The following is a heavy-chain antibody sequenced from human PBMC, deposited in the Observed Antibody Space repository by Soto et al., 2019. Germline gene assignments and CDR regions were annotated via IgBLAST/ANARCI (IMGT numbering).Heavy chain of an antibody. J-gene: IGHJ5*02. Sequence: ELQLVESGGGLVKPGGSLRLSCAASGFTFSSYSMNWVRQAPGKGLEWVSYITSSSTTMFYADSVKGRFTISRDNAKNSLYLQMNSLRDEDTAVYYCARDNGRAGSFDPWGQGTLVTVSS. D-gene: IGHD6-13*01. V-gene: IGHV3-48*02. CDR3: ARDNGRAGSFDP. CDR2: ITSSSTTM. CDR1: GFTFSSYS.